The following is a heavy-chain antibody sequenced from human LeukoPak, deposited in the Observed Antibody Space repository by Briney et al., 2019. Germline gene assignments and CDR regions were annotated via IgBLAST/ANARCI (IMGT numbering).Heavy chain of an antibody. CDR3: ARAPVTGSGVY. Sequence: PSETLPLTCSVSGGSISTSRYYWGWIRQTPGKGLEWIGSIYYSGATYYNPSLKSRVTISVRTSRNQFSLRLSSVTAADTAVYYCARAPVTGSGVYWGQGTLVTVSS. J-gene: IGHJ4*02. CDR2: IYYSGAT. D-gene: IGHD6-19*01. V-gene: IGHV4-39*01. CDR1: GGSISTSRYY.